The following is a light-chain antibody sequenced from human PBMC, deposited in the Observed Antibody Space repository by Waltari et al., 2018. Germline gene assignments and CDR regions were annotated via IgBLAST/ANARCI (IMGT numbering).Light chain of an antibody. Sequence: IQMTQSPSSLSASVGDTVTMTCRASQDISGFLAWYQQRPGKAPKPLIYYASNLEMGVPSRVSGSGSWTEFTLTITSLQPEDFATYYCQQYNDDPLTFGGGTRIEIK. V-gene: IGKV1D-13*01. CDR2: YAS. J-gene: IGKJ4*01. CDR1: QDISGF. CDR3: QQYNDDPLT.